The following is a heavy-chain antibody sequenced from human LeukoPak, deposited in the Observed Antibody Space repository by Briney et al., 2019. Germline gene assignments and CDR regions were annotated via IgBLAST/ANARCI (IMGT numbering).Heavy chain of an antibody. J-gene: IGHJ6*03. V-gene: IGHV3-74*01. CDR2: VTSDGSFT. CDR1: GFTFSSYW. Sequence: GGSLRLSCAASGFTFSSYWMHWVRQAPGKGLVWVSRVTSDGSFTNYADSVKGRFTISRDNAKNTLYLQMNSLRAEDTAVYYCTRSSSRNFGVVIKSYYYYMDVWGKGTTVTVSS. CDR3: TRSSSRNFGVVIKSYYYYMDV. D-gene: IGHD3-3*01.